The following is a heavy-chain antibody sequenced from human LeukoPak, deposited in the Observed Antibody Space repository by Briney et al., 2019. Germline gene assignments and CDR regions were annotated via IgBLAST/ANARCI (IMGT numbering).Heavy chain of an antibody. Sequence: ASVKVPCKASGYTFTGYYMHWVRQAPGQGLEWMGWINPNSGGTNYAQKFQGRVTMTRDTSISTAYMELSRLRSDDTAVYYCARLPVARRRYCSSTSCYMDYWGQGTLVTVSS. J-gene: IGHJ4*02. CDR3: ARLPVARRRYCSSTSCYMDY. V-gene: IGHV1-2*02. D-gene: IGHD2-2*02. CDR2: INPNSGGT. CDR1: GYTFTGYY.